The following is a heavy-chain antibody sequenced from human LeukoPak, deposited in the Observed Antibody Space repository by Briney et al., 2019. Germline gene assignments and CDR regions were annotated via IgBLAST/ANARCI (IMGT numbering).Heavy chain of an antibody. CDR1: GYTFTGYY. J-gene: IGHJ4*02. Sequence: GESLKISCKGSGYTFTGYYMHWVRQAPGQGLEWMGWINPNSGGTNYAQKFQGRVTMTRDTSISTAYMELSRLRSDDTAVYYCARAPERLVFYFDYWGQGTLVTVSS. V-gene: IGHV1-2*02. CDR3: ARAPERLVFYFDY. D-gene: IGHD2-21*01. CDR2: INPNSGGT.